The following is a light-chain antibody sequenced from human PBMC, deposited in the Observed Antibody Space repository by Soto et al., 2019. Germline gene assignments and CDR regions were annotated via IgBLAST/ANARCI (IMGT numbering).Light chain of an antibody. V-gene: IGLV2-14*01. Sequence: QSAPTQPASVSGSPGQSITISCTGTSSDVGGYSYVSWYQQYPGKAPKLMIYEVSNRPAGVSNRFSGPKSVNTASLTISGLQAEDEADYYCSSYTSSNSYVFGTGTKVTV. CDR3: SSYTSSNSYV. CDR1: SSDVGGYSY. J-gene: IGLJ1*01. CDR2: EVS.